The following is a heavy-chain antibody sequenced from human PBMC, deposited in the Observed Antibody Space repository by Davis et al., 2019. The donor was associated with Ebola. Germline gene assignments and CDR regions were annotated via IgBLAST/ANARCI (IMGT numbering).Heavy chain of an antibody. CDR2: INHSGST. D-gene: IGHD1-26*01. J-gene: IGHJ4*02. V-gene: IGHV4-34*01. CDR3: ARGGSYRPYYFDY. CDR1: GGSFSGYY. Sequence: PGGSLRLSCAVYGGSFSGYYWSWIRQPPGKGLEWIGEINHSGSTNYNPSLKSRVTISVDTSKNQFFLELSSVTAADTAVYYCARGGSYRPYYFDYWGQGTLVTVSS.